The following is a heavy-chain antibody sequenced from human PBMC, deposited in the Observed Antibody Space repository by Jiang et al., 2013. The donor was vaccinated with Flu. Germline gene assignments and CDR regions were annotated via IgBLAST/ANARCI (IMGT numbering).Heavy chain of an antibody. D-gene: IGHD4-17*01. V-gene: IGHV3-30*03. Sequence: SLRLSCAASGFTFSSYGMHWVRQAPGKGLEWVAVISYDGSNKYYADSVKGRFTISRDNSKNTLYLQMNSLRAEDTAVYYCARDLSTVTPYYYYGMDVWGQGTTVTVSS. J-gene: IGHJ6*02. CDR3: ARDLSTVTPYYYYGMDV. CDR2: ISYDGSNK. CDR1: GFTFSSYG.